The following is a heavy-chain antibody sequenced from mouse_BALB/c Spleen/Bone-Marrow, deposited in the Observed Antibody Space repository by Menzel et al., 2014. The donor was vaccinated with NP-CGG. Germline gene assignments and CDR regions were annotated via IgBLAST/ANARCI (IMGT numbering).Heavy chain of an antibody. Sequence: VQLKESGAELVKPGASVKLSCTASGFNIKDTYMHWVKQRPEQGLEWIGRIYPANGDTKYDPKFQGKATITADTSSNTASRQLSSRTSEDTAVYYGARYGNGLMDYWGQGTSVTVSS. CDR1: GFNIKDTY. CDR2: IYPANGDT. D-gene: IGHD2-1*01. CDR3: ARYGNGLMDY. V-gene: IGHV14-3*02. J-gene: IGHJ4*01.